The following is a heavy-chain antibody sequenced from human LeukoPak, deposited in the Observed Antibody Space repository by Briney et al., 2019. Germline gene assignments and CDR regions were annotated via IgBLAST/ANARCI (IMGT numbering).Heavy chain of an antibody. CDR3: ARRGYSGYDPAFDI. CDR1: GGSISSYY. V-gene: IGHV4-59*08. CDR2: IYYSGST. Sequence: SETLSLTCTVSGGSISSYYWSWIRQPPGKGLEWIGYIYYSGSTNYNPSLKSRVTISVDTSKNQFSLKLSSVTAADTAVYYCARRGYSGYDPAFDIWGQGTMVTVSS. J-gene: IGHJ3*02. D-gene: IGHD5-12*01.